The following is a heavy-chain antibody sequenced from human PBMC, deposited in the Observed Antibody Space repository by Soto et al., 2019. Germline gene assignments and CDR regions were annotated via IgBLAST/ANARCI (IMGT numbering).Heavy chain of an antibody. D-gene: IGHD6-19*01. Sequence: GASVKVSCKVSGYTLTELSMHWVRQAPGKGLEWMGGFDPEDGETIYAQKFQGRVTMTEDTSTDTAYMELSSLRSEDTAVYYCATAVAVPYYYYMDVWGKGTTVTVSS. CDR1: GYTLTELS. V-gene: IGHV1-24*01. CDR3: ATAVAVPYYYYMDV. J-gene: IGHJ6*03. CDR2: FDPEDGET.